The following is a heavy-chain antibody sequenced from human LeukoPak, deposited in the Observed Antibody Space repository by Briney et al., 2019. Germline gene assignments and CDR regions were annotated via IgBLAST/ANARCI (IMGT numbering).Heavy chain of an antibody. D-gene: IGHD3-9*01. J-gene: IGHJ6*02. CDR3: AREGYYDILTGPPEEYFYGMDV. CDR2: IYYSGSN. V-gene: IGHV4-59*01. CDR1: GGSISSYY. Sequence: SETLSLICTVSGGSISSYYWRWIRQPPGKGLEWIAHIYYSGSNNYNPSLKSRVTISVDTSKNQFSLKLSSVTAADTAVDYCAREGYYDILTGPPEEYFYGMDVWGQGTTVTVSS.